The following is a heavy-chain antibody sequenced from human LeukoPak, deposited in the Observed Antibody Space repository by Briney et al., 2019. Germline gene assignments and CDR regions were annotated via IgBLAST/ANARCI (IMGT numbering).Heavy chain of an antibody. CDR1: GFTFDDYG. Sequence: GGSLRLSCAASGFTFDDYGMSWVRQAPGKGLEWVSAISATGGTTYYADSVKGRITISRDNAKNSLYLQMNSLRAEDTAVYYCARRFKYYDRSGYYYVFDYWGQGTLVTVSS. V-gene: IGHV3-20*04. CDR3: ARRFKYYDRSGYYYVFDY. CDR2: ISATGGTT. J-gene: IGHJ4*02. D-gene: IGHD3-22*01.